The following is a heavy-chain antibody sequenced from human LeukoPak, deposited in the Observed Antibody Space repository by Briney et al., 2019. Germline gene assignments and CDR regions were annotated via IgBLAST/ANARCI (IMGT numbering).Heavy chain of an antibody. D-gene: IGHD3-16*01. J-gene: IGHJ2*01. CDR1: GFTFSSYS. CDR3: AGGARGYNWYFDL. CDR2: IKHDGSEE. Sequence: GGSLRLSCAASGFTFSSYSMNWVRQAPGKGLEWVANIKHDGSEEYYVDSMKGRFTISRDNGKNSVYLQINSLRAEDTAVYYCAGGARGYNWYFDLWGRGTLVTVSS. V-gene: IGHV3-7*01.